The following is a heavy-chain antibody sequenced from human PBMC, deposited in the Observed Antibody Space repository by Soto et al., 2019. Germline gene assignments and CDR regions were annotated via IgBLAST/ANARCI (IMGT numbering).Heavy chain of an antibody. D-gene: IGHD6-19*01. V-gene: IGHV3-30-3*01. CDR1: GFTFSSDA. CDR3: ARERLAWDYYYGMDV. CDR2: ISYDGSNK. J-gene: IGHJ6*02. Sequence: GGSLRLSCAASGFTFSSDAMHWVRQAPGKGLEWVAVISYDGSNKYYADSVKGRFTISRDNSKNTLYLQMNSLRAEDTAVYYCARERLAWDYYYGMDVWGQGTTVTGSS.